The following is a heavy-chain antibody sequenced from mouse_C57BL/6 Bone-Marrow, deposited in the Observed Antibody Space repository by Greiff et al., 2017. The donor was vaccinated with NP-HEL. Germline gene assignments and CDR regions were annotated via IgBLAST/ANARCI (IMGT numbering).Heavy chain of an antibody. D-gene: IGHD4-1*01. V-gene: IGHV1-50*01. CDR3: ASLGGYAMDY. J-gene: IGHJ4*01. Sequence: QVQLKQPGAELVKPGASVKLSCKASGYTFTSYWMQWVKQRPGQGLEWIGEIDPSDSYTNYNQKFKGKATLTVDTSSSTAYMQLSSLTSEDSAVYYCASLGGYAMDYWGKGTSVTVSS. CDR2: IDPSDSYT. CDR1: GYTFTSYW.